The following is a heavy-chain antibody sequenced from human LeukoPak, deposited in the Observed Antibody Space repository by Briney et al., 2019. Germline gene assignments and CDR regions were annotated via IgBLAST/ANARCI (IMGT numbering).Heavy chain of an antibody. Sequence: RSGGSLRLSCAASGFIFSDYYMGWIRQAPGRGLEWVSYIIDSGTKIYYTDSVKGRFTMSRDNAKNSLYLQMNSLRAEDTAVYYCAELGITMIGGVWGKGTTVTISS. J-gene: IGHJ6*04. D-gene: IGHD3-10*02. CDR3: AELGITMIGGV. CDR1: GFIFSDYY. CDR2: IIDSGTKI. V-gene: IGHV3-11*04.